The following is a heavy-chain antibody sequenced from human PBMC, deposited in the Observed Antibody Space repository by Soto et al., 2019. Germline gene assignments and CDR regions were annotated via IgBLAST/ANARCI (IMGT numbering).Heavy chain of an antibody. CDR1: GGSISSGGYY. D-gene: IGHD4-17*01. V-gene: IGHV4-31*03. J-gene: IGHJ4*02. CDR3: ARATRKDYGDYSSFDY. Sequence: QVQLQESGPGLVKPSQTLSLTCTVSGGSISSGGYYWSWIRQHPGKGLEWIGYIYYSGSTYYNPSLKSRVTISVDTSKNQFSLKLSSVTAADTAVYYCARATRKDYGDYSSFDYWGQGTLVTVSS. CDR2: IYYSGST.